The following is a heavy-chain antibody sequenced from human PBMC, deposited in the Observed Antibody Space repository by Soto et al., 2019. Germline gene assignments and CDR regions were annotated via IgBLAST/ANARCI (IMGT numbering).Heavy chain of an antibody. Sequence: EVQLVESGGGLVQPGGSLRLSCADSGFSFSNYGMHWVRQAPGKGLVGVSHIDNHASTRSYADSVKGRFTISRDNAKNTVVLQMNSLRVEDTAIYYCVRGGFEDYDYYMDLWGKGTTVIVSS. J-gene: IGHJ6*03. CDR1: GFSFSNYG. CDR3: VRGGFEDYDYYMDL. V-gene: IGHV3-74*01. CDR2: IDNHASTR. D-gene: IGHD3-10*01.